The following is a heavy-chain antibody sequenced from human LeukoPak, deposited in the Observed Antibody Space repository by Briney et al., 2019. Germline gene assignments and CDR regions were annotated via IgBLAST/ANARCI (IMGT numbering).Heavy chain of an antibody. V-gene: IGHV1-8*01. Sequence: ASVKVSCKASGYTFTSYDINWVRQATGQGLEWMGWMNPNSGNTGYAQKFQGRVTMTRNTSISTAYMELSCLRSEDTAVYYCAKEYSSGWYVLDYWGQGTLVTVSS. CDR3: AKEYSSGWYVLDY. CDR1: GYTFTSYD. D-gene: IGHD6-19*01. CDR2: MNPNSGNT. J-gene: IGHJ4*02.